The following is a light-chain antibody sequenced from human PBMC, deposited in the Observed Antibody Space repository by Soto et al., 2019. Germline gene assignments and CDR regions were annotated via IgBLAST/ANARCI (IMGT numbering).Light chain of an antibody. CDR1: QSVTNSY. CDR2: GAS. Sequence: EIVLTQSPDTLSLSPGERVTLSCRANQSVTNSYLAWYQQRFGQAPRLLIYGASTRATGIPDRFSGSGSGTDFTLTVSRLEPEDFAVYYCQQDGSSPATFGQGTRLEI. CDR3: QQDGSSPAT. J-gene: IGKJ5*01. V-gene: IGKV3-20*01.